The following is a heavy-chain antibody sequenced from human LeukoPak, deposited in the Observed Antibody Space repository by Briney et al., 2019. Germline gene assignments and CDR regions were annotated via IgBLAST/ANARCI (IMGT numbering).Heavy chain of an antibody. V-gene: IGHV1-18*04. CDR3: ARCPNYYGSGSYYNINWFDP. J-gene: IGHJ5*02. CDR1: GYTFTSYG. D-gene: IGHD3-10*01. CDR2: ISAYNGNT. Sequence: ASVKVSCKASGYTFTSYGISWVRQAPGQGLEWMGWISAYNGNTNYAQKLQGRVTMPTDTSTSTAYMELRSLRSDDTAVYYCARCPNYYGSGSYYNINWFDPWGQGTLVTVSS.